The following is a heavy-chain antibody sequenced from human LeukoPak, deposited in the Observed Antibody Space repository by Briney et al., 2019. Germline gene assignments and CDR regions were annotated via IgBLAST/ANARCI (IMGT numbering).Heavy chain of an antibody. Sequence: ASVKVSCKASGGTSSSYAISWVRQAPGQGLEWMGGIIPIFGTANYAQKFQGRVTITTDESTSTAYMELSSLRSEDTAVYYCARAVVRGVNPYYYYYYMDVWGKGTTVTVSS. D-gene: IGHD3-10*01. CDR2: IIPIFGTA. CDR1: GGTSSSYA. J-gene: IGHJ6*03. V-gene: IGHV1-69*05. CDR3: ARAVVRGVNPYYYYYYMDV.